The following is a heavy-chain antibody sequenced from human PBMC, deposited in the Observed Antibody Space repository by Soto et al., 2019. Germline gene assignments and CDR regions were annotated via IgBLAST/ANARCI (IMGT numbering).Heavy chain of an antibody. CDR3: ASDMSTT. V-gene: IGHV1-8*01. D-gene: IGHD3-16*01. Sequence: QVQLVQSGAEVKKPGASVKVSCKASGYTFTSHDINWMRQTTGQGLEWMGWMNPNSGHTNYAQKFLGRVTMTRDTSISTAYMELTNLRSEDPAIYYCASDMSTTWGQGTLVTVSS. CDR2: MNPNSGHT. J-gene: IGHJ4*02. CDR1: GYTFTSHD.